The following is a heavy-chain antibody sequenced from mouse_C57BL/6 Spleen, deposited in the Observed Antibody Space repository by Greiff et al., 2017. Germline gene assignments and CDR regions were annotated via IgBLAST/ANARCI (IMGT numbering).Heavy chain of an antibody. CDR2: IRSKSNNYAT. Sequence: EVQLQQSGGGLVQPKGSLKLSCAASGFSFNTYAMNWVRQAPGKGLEWVARIRSKSNNYATYYADSVKDRFTISRDDSESMLYLQMNNLKTEDTAMYYCVRIDSSGFDYWGQGTTLTVSS. D-gene: IGHD3-2*02. CDR3: VRIDSSGFDY. CDR1: GFSFNTYA. V-gene: IGHV10-1*01. J-gene: IGHJ2*01.